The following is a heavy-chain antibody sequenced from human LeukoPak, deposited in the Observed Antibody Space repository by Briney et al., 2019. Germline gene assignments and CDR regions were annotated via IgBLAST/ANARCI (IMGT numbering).Heavy chain of an antibody. Sequence: GGSLRLSCAASGFTVSSNYMSWVRQAPGKGLEWVSVIYSGGSTYYADSVKGRFTISRDNSKNTLYLQMNSLRAEDTAVYYCARDSGYPYYFDYWGQGTLVTVSS. CDR2: IYSGGST. J-gene: IGHJ4*02. V-gene: IGHV3-66*01. D-gene: IGHD5-12*01. CDR3: ARDSGYPYYFDY. CDR1: GFTVSSNY.